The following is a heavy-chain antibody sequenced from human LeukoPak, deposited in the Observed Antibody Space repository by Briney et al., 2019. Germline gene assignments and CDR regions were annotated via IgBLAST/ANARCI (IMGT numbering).Heavy chain of an antibody. CDR2: IYYSGRT. CDR3: ARAVGSGSFQTYYYYMDV. V-gene: IGHV4-39*07. Sequence: SETLSLTCTVSGGSISSSSYYWGWIRQPPGKGLEWIGSIYYSGRTNYNPSLKSRVPMSVDTCNNQFSLKLSSVTAADTAVYYCARAVGSGSFQTYYYYMDVWGKGTTVTISS. J-gene: IGHJ6*03. D-gene: IGHD3-10*01. CDR1: GGSISSSSYY.